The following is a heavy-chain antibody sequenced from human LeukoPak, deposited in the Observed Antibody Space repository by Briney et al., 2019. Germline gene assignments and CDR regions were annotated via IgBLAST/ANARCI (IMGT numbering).Heavy chain of an antibody. Sequence: SETLSLTCTVSGGSISSSSYYWGWIRQPPGKGLEWIGSIYYSGSTYYNPSLKSRVTISVDTSKNQFSLKLSSVAAADTAVYYCARSGISVYYYYYYMDVWAKGPRSPSP. J-gene: IGHJ6*03. CDR3: ARSGISVYYYYYYMDV. CDR1: GGSISSSSYY. D-gene: IGHD5-24*01. CDR2: IYYSGST. V-gene: IGHV4-39*01.